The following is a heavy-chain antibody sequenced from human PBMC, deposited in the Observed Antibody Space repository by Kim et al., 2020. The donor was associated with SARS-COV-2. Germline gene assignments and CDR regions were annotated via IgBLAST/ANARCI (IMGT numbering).Heavy chain of an antibody. CDR1: GYTFTSYG. D-gene: IGHD3-3*01. J-gene: IGHJ5*02. CDR3: ARHHVLRFLEWPRWLGFDP. Sequence: ASVKVSCKASGYTFTSYGISWVRQAPGQGLEWMGWISAYNGNTNYAQKLQGRLTMTTDTSTSTAYMELRSLRSDDTAVYYCARHHVLRFLEWPRWLGFDPWGQGTLVTVSS. CDR2: ISAYNGNT. V-gene: IGHV1-18*01.